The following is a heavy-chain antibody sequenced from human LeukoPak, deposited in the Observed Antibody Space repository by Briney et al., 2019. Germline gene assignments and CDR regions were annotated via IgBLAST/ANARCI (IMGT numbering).Heavy chain of an antibody. D-gene: IGHD6-19*01. V-gene: IGHV4-38-2*02. CDR2: IYHSGST. J-gene: IGHJ4*02. CDR3: AKDPTYSSGWYGIDY. CDR1: GYSISSGYY. Sequence: SETLSLTCTVSGYSISSGYYWGWIRQPPGKGLEWIGSIYHSGSTYYNPSLKSRVTISVDTSKNQFSLKLSSVTAADTAVYYCAKDPTYSSGWYGIDYWGQGTLVTVSS.